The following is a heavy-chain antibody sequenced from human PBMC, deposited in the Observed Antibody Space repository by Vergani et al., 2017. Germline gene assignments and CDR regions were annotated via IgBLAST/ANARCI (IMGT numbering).Heavy chain of an antibody. J-gene: IGHJ4*02. CDR2: INPNSGGT. V-gene: IGHV1-2*02. Sequence: QMQLVQSGAEVKKTGSSVKVSCKASGYTFTGYYIHWVRQAPGQGLEWMGWINPNSGGTNYAQKFQGRVTMTRDTSISTAYMELSRLRSDDTAVYYCARDRAEESGWDYGGNFDYWGQGTLVTVSS. CDR3: ARDRAEESGWDYGGNFDY. D-gene: IGHD6-19*01. CDR1: GYTFTGYY.